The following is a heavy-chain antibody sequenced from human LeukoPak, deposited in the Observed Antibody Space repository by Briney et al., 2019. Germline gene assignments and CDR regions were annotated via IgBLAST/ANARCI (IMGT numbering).Heavy chain of an antibody. CDR3: AKHYDFWSGYGSNWFDP. D-gene: IGHD3-3*01. V-gene: IGHV3-7*01. CDR1: GFTFSSYW. CDR2: IKQDGSEK. J-gene: IGHJ5*02. Sequence: GGSRRLSCAASGFTFSSYWMSWVRQAPGKGLEWVANIKQDGSEKYYVDSVKGRFTISRDNAKNSLDLQMNSLRVEDTAVYYCAKHYDFWSGYGSNWFDPWGQGTLVTVSS.